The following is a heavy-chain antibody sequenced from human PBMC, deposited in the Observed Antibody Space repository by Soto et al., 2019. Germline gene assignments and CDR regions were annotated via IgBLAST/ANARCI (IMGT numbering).Heavy chain of an antibody. J-gene: IGHJ4*02. CDR1: GGTFSSYA. CDR3: ARVTYCGGDCLLGDFDY. V-gene: IGHV1-69*13. CDR2: IIPIFGTA. Sequence: EASVKVSCKASGGTFSSYAISWVRQAPGQGLEWMGGIIPIFGTANYAQKFQGRVTITADESTSTAYMELSSLRSEDTAVYYCARVTYCGGDCLLGDFDYWGQGTLVTVSS. D-gene: IGHD2-21*02.